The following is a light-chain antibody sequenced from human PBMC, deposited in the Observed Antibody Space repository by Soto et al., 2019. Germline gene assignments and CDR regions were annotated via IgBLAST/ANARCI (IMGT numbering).Light chain of an antibody. CDR2: DAS. J-gene: IGKJ1*01. Sequence: EIVLTQSPATLSLSPGERATLSCRASQSVSSYLAWYQQKPGQAPKLLIYDASNRATGIPARFSGSGSGTDFTLTISSLEPEDFAVYSCQQRRNWLWTFGQGTKVEIK. CDR3: QQRRNWLWT. V-gene: IGKV3-11*01. CDR1: QSVSSY.